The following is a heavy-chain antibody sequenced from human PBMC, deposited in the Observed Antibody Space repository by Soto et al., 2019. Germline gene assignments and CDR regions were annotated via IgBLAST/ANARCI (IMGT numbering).Heavy chain of an antibody. Sequence: EVQLLESGGGLVQPGGSLRLSCAASGFTFSSYAMSWVRQAPGKGLEWVSAISGSGGSTYYADSVKGRFTISRDNSKNTLYLQMNSLRAEDTAVYYCAKRPATRLYYYYGMDVWGQGTTVTVSS. CDR2: ISGSGGST. D-gene: IGHD1-26*01. J-gene: IGHJ6*02. CDR3: AKRPATRLYYYYGMDV. V-gene: IGHV3-23*01. CDR1: GFTFSSYA.